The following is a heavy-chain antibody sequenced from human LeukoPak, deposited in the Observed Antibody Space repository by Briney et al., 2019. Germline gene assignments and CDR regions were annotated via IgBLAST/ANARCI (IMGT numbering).Heavy chain of an antibody. CDR1: GGSISSYY. CDR2: IYYSGST. V-gene: IGHV4-59*01. D-gene: IGHD3-10*01. Sequence: SETLSLTCTVSGGSISSYYWSWIRQPPGKGLEWIGYIYYSGSTNYNPSLKSRVTISVDTSKNQFSLKLSSVTAADTAVYYCARLVGSGSYSHYFDYWGQGTLVTVSS. CDR3: ARLVGSGSYSHYFDY. J-gene: IGHJ4*02.